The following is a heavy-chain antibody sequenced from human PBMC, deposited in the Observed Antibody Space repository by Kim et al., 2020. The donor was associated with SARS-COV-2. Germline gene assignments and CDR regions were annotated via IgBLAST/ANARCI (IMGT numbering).Heavy chain of an antibody. J-gene: IGHJ6*02. CDR3: AKDLWGFSAMDA. D-gene: IGHD7-27*01. V-gene: IGHV3-23*01. CDR2: ISHDGNAQ. CDR1: GFSFSSCA. Sequence: GGSLRLSCTVSGFSFSSCAMGWVRQAPGKGLEWVSSISHDGNAQYYADSVNGRFTISRDDSRNTLYLRLNSLRAEDTALYYCAKDLWGFSAMDAWGQGTTVIVSS.